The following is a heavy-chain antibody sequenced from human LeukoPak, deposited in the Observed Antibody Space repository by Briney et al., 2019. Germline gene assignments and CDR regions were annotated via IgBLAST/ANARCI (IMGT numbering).Heavy chain of an antibody. CDR3: AREFDIVVVVAATYGMDV. CDR2: IIPILGIA. D-gene: IGHD2-15*01. V-gene: IGHV1-69*04. CDR1: GGTFSSYA. J-gene: IGHJ6*02. Sequence: SVKVSCKCSGGTFSSYAISWVRQPPGQGLEWMGRIIPILGIANYAQEFQGRVTITADKSTSTAYMELSSLRSEDTAVYYCAREFDIVVVVAATYGMDVWSQATTATVPS.